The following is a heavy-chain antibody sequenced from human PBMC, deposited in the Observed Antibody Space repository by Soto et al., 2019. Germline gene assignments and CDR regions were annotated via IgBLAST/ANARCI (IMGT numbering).Heavy chain of an antibody. J-gene: IGHJ5*02. Sequence: SVKVSCKASGGTFSKYAISWVRQAPGQGLEWMGGIIPIFGTANYAQKFQGRVTITADESTSTAYMELSSLRSEDTAVYYCARRGYYYEGFDPWGQGTLVTGSS. CDR3: ARRGYYYEGFDP. CDR1: GGTFSKYA. D-gene: IGHD3-22*01. CDR2: IIPIFGTA. V-gene: IGHV1-69*13.